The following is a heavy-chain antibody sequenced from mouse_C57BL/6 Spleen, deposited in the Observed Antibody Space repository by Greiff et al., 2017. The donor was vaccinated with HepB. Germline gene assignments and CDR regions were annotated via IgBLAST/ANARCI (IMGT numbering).Heavy chain of an antibody. J-gene: IGHJ2*01. D-gene: IGHD1-1*01. CDR2: IDPSDSET. Sequence: VQLQQPGAELVKPGASVKLSCKASGYTFTSYWMQWVKQRPGQGLEWIGNIDPSDSETHYNQKFKDKATLPVDKSSSTAYMQLSSLTSDDSAVYYCARWVYYGSSPFDYWGQGTTLTGSS. CDR3: ARWVYYGSSPFDY. CDR1: GYTFTSYW. V-gene: IGHV1-50*01.